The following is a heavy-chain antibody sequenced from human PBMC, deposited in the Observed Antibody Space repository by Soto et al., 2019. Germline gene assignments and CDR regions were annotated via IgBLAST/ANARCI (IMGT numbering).Heavy chain of an antibody. J-gene: IGHJ3*02. CDR2: MNPNSGNT. CDR3: AGGLYSSNNDAFDI. CDR1: GYTFTSYD. Sequence: QVQLVQSGAEVKKPGASVKVSCKASGYTFTSYDINWVRQATGQGLEGMGWMNPNSGNTGYAQKFQGRVTMTRNTSISTAYMELSSLRSEGTAVYYCAGGLYSSNNDAFDIWGQGTMVTVSS. D-gene: IGHD6-13*01. V-gene: IGHV1-8*01.